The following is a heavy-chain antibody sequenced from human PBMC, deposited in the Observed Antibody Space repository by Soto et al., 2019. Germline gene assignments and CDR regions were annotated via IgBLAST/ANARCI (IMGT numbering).Heavy chain of an antibody. J-gene: IGHJ4*02. V-gene: IGHV3-30*02. CDR2: IRFDGSNE. CDR3: AKDEGPYIAAAGSFDY. Sequence: GGSLRLSCAASGSIFGGYGMHWVRQAPGKGLEWVAGIRFDGSNENYADSAKGRFTISRDNSKNMLYLQMNSLRAEDTAVYYCAKDEGPYIAAAGSFDYWGQGSLVTVAS. CDR1: GSIFGGYG. D-gene: IGHD6-13*01.